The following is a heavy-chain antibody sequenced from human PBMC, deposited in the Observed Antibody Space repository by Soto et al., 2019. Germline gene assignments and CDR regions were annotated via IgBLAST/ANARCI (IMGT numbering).Heavy chain of an antibody. Sequence: GGSLRLSCAASGFTFSSYAMIWVRQAPGKGLEWVSAISGSGGSTYYADSVKGRFTISRDNSKNTLYLQMNSLRAEDTAVYYCASALITMIVVVNDYWGQGTLVTVS. CDR3: ASALITMIVVVNDY. CDR2: ISGSGGST. D-gene: IGHD3-22*01. CDR1: GFTFSSYA. V-gene: IGHV3-23*01. J-gene: IGHJ4*02.